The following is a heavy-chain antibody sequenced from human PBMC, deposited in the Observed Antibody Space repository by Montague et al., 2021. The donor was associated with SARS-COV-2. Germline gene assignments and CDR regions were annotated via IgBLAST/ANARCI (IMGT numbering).Heavy chain of an antibody. CDR3: ARLGDGVVPSPILGVGPYYCYYYMDV. CDR2: IHHGGST. CDR1: GGSFSTYS. Sequence: SETLSLTCAVHGGSFSTYSWNWIRQPPGKGLEWIGEIHHGGSTNYNPSLKSRVTISADTSKNQFSLKLTSVAAADTAVYYCARLGDGVVPSPILGVGPYYCYYYMDVWGKGTTVIVSS. V-gene: IGHV4-34*01. D-gene: IGHD3-10*01. J-gene: IGHJ6*03.